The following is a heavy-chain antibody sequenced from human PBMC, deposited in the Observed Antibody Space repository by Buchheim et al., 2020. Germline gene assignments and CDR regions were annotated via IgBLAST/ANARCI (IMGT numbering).Heavy chain of an antibody. CDR1: GFTFSSYW. CDR3: ARGYYDSSGSQYYFYY. CDR2: IKQDGSDK. D-gene: IGHD3-22*01. Sequence: EVQLVESGGGLVQPGGSLRLSCVASGFTFSSYWMSWVRQAPGKGLQWVANIKQDGSDKNYVDSVKGRFTISRDNAKKSLYGKMNSLRAEDTAVYYCARGYYDSSGSQYYFYYWGQGT. V-gene: IGHV3-7*04. J-gene: IGHJ4*01.